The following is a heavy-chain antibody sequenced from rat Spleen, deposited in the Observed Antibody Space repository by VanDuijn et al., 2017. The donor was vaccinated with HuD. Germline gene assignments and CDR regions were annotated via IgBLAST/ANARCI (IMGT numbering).Heavy chain of an antibody. V-gene: IGHV5-25*01. J-gene: IGHJ2*01. CDR3: ARLYYYSGDY. CDR2: ISTGGVNT. Sequence: EVQLVESGGGLVQPGRSMKLSCAVSGFAFSNYYMAWVRQAPTKGLEWVASISTGGVNTYYRDSVKGRFTISRDNAKSTLYLQMDSLRSEDTATYYCARLYYYSGDYWGQGVMVTVAS. D-gene: IGHD1-1*01. CDR1: GFAFSNYY.